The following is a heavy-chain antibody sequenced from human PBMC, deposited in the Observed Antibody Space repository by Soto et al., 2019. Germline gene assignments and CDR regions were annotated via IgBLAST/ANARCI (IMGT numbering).Heavy chain of an antibody. CDR1: GFSNSSAYC. CDR3: ARWFESGGYQTPY. V-gene: IGHV4-38-2*01. D-gene: IGHD3-22*01. Sequence: SETLSLTSGVSGFSNSSAYCWCFIRQPPGKGLDWIGTVYHGVTAFYNPSLRSRVTISVDTSKNQFSLEPTSVTAADTAVYYCARWFESGGYQTPYRGQGTLVTVSS. CDR2: VYHGVTA. J-gene: IGHJ4*02.